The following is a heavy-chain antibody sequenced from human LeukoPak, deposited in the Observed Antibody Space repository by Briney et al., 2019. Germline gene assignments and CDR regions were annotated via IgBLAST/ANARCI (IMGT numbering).Heavy chain of an antibody. D-gene: IGHD2-2*01. J-gene: IGHJ6*03. CDR1: GFTFSSYA. CDR3: ARDRPAAHYYYYMDV. CDR2: ISYDGSNK. Sequence: GGSLRLSCAASGFTFSSYAMHWVRQAPGKGLEWVAVISYDGSNKYYADSVKGRFTISRDNSKNTLYLQMNSLRAEDTAVYYCARDRPAAHYYYYMDVWGKGTTVTVSS. V-gene: IGHV3-30-3*01.